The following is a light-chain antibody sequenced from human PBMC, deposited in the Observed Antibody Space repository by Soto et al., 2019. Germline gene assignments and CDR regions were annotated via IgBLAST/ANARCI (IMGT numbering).Light chain of an antibody. CDR2: DAS. CDR1: QSVTSNY. J-gene: IGKJ1*01. CDR3: QQRSNWPIT. Sequence: EIVLTQSPGTLSLSPGERATLSCRASQSVTSNYLAWYQQKPGQAPRLLIYDASNRATGIPARFSGSGSGTDFTLTISSLEPEDFAVYYCQQRSNWPITFGQGTKVDIK. V-gene: IGKV3D-20*02.